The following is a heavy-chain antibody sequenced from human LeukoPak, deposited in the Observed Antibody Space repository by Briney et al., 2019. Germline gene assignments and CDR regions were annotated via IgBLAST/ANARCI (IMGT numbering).Heavy chain of an antibody. CDR3: ARGSSSGYYSYFDY. CDR2: IKQDGSEK. D-gene: IGHD3-22*01. V-gene: IGHV3-7*01. J-gene: IGHJ4*02. CDR1: GFTFSSYW. Sequence: PEGSLRLSCAASGFTFSSYWMSWVRQAPGKGLEWVANIKQDGSEKYYVDSVKGRFTISRDNAKNSLYLQMNSLRAEDTAVYYCARGSSSGYYSYFDYWGQGTLVTVSS.